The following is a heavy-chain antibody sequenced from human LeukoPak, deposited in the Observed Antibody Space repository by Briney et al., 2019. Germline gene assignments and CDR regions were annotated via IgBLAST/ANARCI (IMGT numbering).Heavy chain of an antibody. CDR1: GGSISSSSYY. CDR2: IYYSGST. J-gene: IGHJ6*03. CDR3: ARAITIFGVITRHDYYMDV. V-gene: IGHV4-39*07. Sequence: SETLSLTCTVSGGSISSSSYYWGWIRQPPGKGLEWIGSIYYSGSTYYKPSLKSRGTISVDTSKNQFSLKLSSVTAADTAVYYGARAITIFGVITRHDYYMDVWGKGTTVTVSS. D-gene: IGHD3-3*01.